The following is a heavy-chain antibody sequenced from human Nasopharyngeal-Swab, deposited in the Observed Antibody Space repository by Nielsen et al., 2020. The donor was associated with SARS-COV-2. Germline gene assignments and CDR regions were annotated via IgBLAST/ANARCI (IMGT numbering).Heavy chain of an antibody. CDR2: ISAYNGNT. V-gene: IGHV1-18*01. J-gene: IGHJ6*02. D-gene: IGHD1/OR15-1a*01. CDR3: ARVGTPRSYYYDYGMDV. Sequence: ASVKVSCKASGYTFTSYGISWVRQAPGQGLEWMGWISAYNGNTNYAQKLQGRVTMTTDTSTSTAYMELRSLRSDDTAVYYCARVGTPRSYYYDYGMDVWGQGTTVTVSS. CDR1: GYTFTSYG.